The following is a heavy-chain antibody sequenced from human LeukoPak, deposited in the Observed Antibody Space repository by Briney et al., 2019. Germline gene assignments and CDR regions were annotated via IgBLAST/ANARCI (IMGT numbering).Heavy chain of an antibody. CDR3: ARVNILTGSYMARDY. D-gene: IGHD3-9*01. CDR1: GYIFTSYG. CDR2: ISAYNGNT. V-gene: IGHV1-18*01. J-gene: IGHJ4*02. Sequence: ASVKVSCKASGYIFTSYGISWVRQAPGQGLEWMGWISAYNGNTNYAQKLQGRVTMTSDTSTSTAYMELRSLRSDDTAVYYCARVNILTGSYMARDYWGQGTLVTVSS.